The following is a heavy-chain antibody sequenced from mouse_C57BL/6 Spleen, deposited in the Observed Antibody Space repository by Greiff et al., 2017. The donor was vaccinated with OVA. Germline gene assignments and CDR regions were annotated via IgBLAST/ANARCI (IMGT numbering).Heavy chain of an antibody. CDR3: ARHERKLGRGVGYYFDY. CDR2: FYPGSGSI. D-gene: IGHD4-1*01. Sequence: QVQLQQSGAELVKPGASVKLSCKASGYTFTEYTIHWVKQRSGQGLEWIGWFYPGSGSIKYNEKFKDKATLTADKSSSTVYMELSRLTSEDSAVYFSARHERKLGRGVGYYFDYWGQGTTLTVSS. J-gene: IGHJ2*01. CDR1: GYTFTEYT. V-gene: IGHV1-62-2*01.